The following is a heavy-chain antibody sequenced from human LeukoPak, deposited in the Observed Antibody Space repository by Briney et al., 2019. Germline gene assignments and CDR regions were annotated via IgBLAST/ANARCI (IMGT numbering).Heavy chain of an antibody. CDR1: GFPFSSYW. Sequence: GGPLRPSCVASGFPFSSYWMTWVRQAPGKGLVWVANIKQDGSKKSYVDSVKGRFTISRDNAKNSLYLQMNSLRAEDTAIYYCTRVGYIDEGIDYWGQGTLVTVSS. CDR3: TRVGYIDEGIDY. CDR2: IKQDGSKK. D-gene: IGHD5-24*01. J-gene: IGHJ4*02. V-gene: IGHV3-7*04.